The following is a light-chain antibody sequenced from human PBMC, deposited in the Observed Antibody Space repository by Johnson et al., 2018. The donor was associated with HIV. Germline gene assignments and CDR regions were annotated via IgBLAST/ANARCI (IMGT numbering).Light chain of an antibody. V-gene: IGLV1-51*01. CDR1: SSNIGNNF. J-gene: IGLJ1*01. CDR3: GTWDTSLNAFV. CDR2: DNN. Sequence: QSVLTQPPSVSAAPGQKVTISCSGSSSNIGNNFVSWYQQLPGTAPKLLIYDNNKRPSGIPDRFSGSKSGMSATLAITGLPTGDEADYYCGTWDTSLNAFVLGTGTSVIVL.